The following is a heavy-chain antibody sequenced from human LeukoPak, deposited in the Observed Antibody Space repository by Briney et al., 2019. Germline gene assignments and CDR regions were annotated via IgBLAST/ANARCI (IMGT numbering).Heavy chain of an antibody. CDR1: GFTFSNYG. Sequence: GGSLRLSCAASGFTFSNYGVHWVRQAPGKGLEWVAVISYDGSNKYYADSVKGRFTVSGDNSKNTLFLQMNSLRAEDTAVYYCARDGEYCSSTNCQYSWFDPWGQGTLVTVSS. D-gene: IGHD2-2*01. CDR3: ARDGEYCSSTNCQYSWFDP. CDR2: ISYDGSNK. V-gene: IGHV3-33*05. J-gene: IGHJ5*02.